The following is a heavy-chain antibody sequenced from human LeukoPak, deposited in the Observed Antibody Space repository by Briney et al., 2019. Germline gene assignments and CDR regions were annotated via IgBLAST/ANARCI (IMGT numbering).Heavy chain of an antibody. CDR2: ISGSDGST. Sequence: GGSLRLSCAASGFTFSSYAMSWVRQAPGKGLEWVSAISGSDGSTYYADSVKGRFTISRDNSKNTLYLQMNSLRAEDTAVYYCAKDYYGGDSHYYGMDVWGQGTTVTVSS. CDR3: AKDYYGGDSHYYGMDV. D-gene: IGHD4-23*01. CDR1: GFTFSSYA. J-gene: IGHJ6*02. V-gene: IGHV3-23*01.